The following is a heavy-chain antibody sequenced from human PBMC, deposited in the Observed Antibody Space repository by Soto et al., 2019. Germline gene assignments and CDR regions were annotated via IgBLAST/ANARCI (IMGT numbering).Heavy chain of an antibody. J-gene: IGHJ5*02. CDR3: ARTIAVAVHNWFDP. Sequence: PSETLSLTCAVYGGSFSGYYWSWIRQPPGKGLEWIGEINHSGSTNYNPSLKSRVTISVDTSKNQFSLELSSVTAADTAVYYCARTIAVAVHNWFDPWGQGTLVTVSS. D-gene: IGHD6-19*01. CDR1: GGSFSGYY. V-gene: IGHV4-34*01. CDR2: INHSGST.